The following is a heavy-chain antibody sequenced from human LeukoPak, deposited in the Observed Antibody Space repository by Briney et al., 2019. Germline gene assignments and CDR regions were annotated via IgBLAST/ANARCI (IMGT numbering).Heavy chain of an antibody. J-gene: IGHJ4*02. V-gene: IGHV4-34*01. CDR3: ARGRAYDY. CDR1: GRSISGYY. D-gene: IGHD1-26*01. CDR2: INHSGST. Sequence: SETLSLTRTVSGRSISGYYWSWIRQPPGKGLEWIGEINHSGSTNYNPSLKSRVTISVDTSKNQFSLKLSSVTAADTAVYYCARGRAYDYWGQGTLVTVSS.